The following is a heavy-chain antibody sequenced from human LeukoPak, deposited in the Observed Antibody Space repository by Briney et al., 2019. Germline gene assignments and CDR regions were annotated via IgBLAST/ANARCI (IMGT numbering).Heavy chain of an antibody. CDR1: GFTFSSYA. CDR3: AKIAAGDLYCSGGSCSYYYMDV. D-gene: IGHD2-15*01. Sequence: PGGSLSLSCAASGFTFSSYAMSWVRQAPGKGLEWVSGISGSGYTTYYADSVKGRFTISRDNSKNTLYLQMNSLRAEDTAVYYCAKIAAGDLYCSGGSCSYYYMDVWGKGTTLTVSS. V-gene: IGHV3-23*01. J-gene: IGHJ6*03. CDR2: ISGSGYTT.